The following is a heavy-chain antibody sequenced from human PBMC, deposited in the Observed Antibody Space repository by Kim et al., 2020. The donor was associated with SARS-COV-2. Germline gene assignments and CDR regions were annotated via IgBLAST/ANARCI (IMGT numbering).Heavy chain of an antibody. D-gene: IGHD6-13*01. CDR1: GFTFSSYG. CDR2: ISYDGSNK. CDR3: AKISRSSWYYYYYYGMDV. V-gene: IGHV3-30*18. J-gene: IGHJ6*01. Sequence: GGSLRLSCAASGFTFSSYGMHWVRQAPGKGLEWVAVISYDGSNKYYADSVKGRFTISRDNSKNTLYLQMNSLRAEDTAVYYCAKISRSSWYYYYYYGMDVWGQGTTVTVSS.